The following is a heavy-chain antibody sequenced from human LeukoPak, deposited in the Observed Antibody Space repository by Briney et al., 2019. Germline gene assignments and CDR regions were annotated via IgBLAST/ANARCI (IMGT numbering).Heavy chain of an antibody. CDR3: AKRSAESSGYFNY. CDR1: GFTFGDYA. Sequence: GGSLRLSCTASGFTFGDYAMSWVRQAPGKGLEWASAITGSGAFTDYADSVKGRFTISRDNSKNTLYLQMNSLRAEDTAVYYCAKRSAESSGYFNYWGQGILVTVSS. D-gene: IGHD6-19*01. CDR2: ITGSGAFT. J-gene: IGHJ4*02. V-gene: IGHV3-23*01.